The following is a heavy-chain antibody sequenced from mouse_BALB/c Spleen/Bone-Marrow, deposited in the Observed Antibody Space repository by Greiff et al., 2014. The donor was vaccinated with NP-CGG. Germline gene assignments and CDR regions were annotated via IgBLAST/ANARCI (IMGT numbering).Heavy chain of an antibody. J-gene: IGHJ3*01. CDR2: IYPSDSYT. CDR3: TRDDGSFAN. V-gene: IGHV1-69*02. CDR1: GYTFTSYW. Sequence: VQLQQSGSELVRPGASVKLSCKASGYTFTSYWINWVKQRPGQGLEWIGNIYPSDSYTNYNQRFKDKASLTVDKSSSTAYMQLSSPTSEDSAVYYCTRDDGSFANWRQGTLVTVSA. D-gene: IGHD2-3*01.